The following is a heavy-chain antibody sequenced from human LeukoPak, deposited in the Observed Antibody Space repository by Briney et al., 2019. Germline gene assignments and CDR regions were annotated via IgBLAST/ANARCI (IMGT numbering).Heavy chain of an antibody. CDR3: AKAEDYNTWSGLPEH. D-gene: IGHD3-10*01. CDR2: ISGNGHNT. CDR1: GFTFSYYA. J-gene: IGHJ1*01. V-gene: IGHV3-23*01. Sequence: PGGSLRLSCAACGFTFSYYAMSWVRQAPGKGPEWVSTISGNGHNTYYADSVEGRFTISRDNSKNTAYLQMNSLRVEDTATYYCAKAEDYNTWSGLPEHWVQGTLVTVSS.